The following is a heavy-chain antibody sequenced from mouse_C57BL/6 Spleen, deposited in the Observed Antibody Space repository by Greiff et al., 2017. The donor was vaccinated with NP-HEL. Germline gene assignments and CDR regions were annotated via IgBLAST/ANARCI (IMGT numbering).Heavy chain of an antibody. D-gene: IGHD2-4*01. J-gene: IGHJ3*01. V-gene: IGHV1-55*01. CDR1: GYTFTSYW. CDR2: IYPGSGST. Sequence: QVQLQQPGAELVKPGASVKMSCKASGYTFTSYWITWVKQRPGQGLEWIGDIYPGSGSTNYNEKFKSKATLTVDTSSSTAYMQLSSLTSEDSAVDYCARWNDYDDGWFAYWGQGTLVTVSA. CDR3: ARWNDYDDGWFAY.